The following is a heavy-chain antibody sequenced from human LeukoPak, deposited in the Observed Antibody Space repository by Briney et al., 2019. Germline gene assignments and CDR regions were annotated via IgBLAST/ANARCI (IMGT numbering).Heavy chain of an antibody. Sequence: PSETLSLTCTVSGGSIISYYWSWIRQSPQKGLEWIAYIHSSGKTNYNPSLKSRVTISVDTSKNQFSLKVTAMTAADTGVYYCTRSFPGIVGAADFWGQGTLVTVSS. J-gene: IGHJ4*02. CDR2: IHSSGKT. CDR1: GGSIISYY. CDR3: TRSFPGIVGAADF. V-gene: IGHV4-59*01. D-gene: IGHD1-26*01.